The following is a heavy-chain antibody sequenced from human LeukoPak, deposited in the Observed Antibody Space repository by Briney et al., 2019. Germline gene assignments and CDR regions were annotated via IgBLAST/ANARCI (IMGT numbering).Heavy chain of an antibody. Sequence: PSETLSLTCTVSGGSISSYYWSWIRQPAGKGLEWIGRIYTSGSTNYNPSLKSRVTMSVDTSKNQFSLKLSSVTAPDTAVYYCARVFGGSDFNYYYYYMDVWGKGTTVTISS. D-gene: IGHD5-12*01. CDR1: GGSISSYY. J-gene: IGHJ6*03. V-gene: IGHV4-4*07. CDR3: ARVFGGSDFNYYYYYMDV. CDR2: IYTSGST.